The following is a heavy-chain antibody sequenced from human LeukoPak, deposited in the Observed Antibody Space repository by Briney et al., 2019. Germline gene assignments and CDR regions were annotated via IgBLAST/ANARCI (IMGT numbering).Heavy chain of an antibody. CDR1: GFTFSSYA. D-gene: IGHD6-19*01. CDR2: ISGSGGST. Sequence: GGSLRLSCAASGFTFSSYAMNWVRQAPGKGLEWVSAISGSGGSTYYADSVKGRFTISRDNSKNTLYLQMNSLRAEDTAVYYCAKDRSSGWYNYFDYWGQGTLVTVSS. J-gene: IGHJ4*02. CDR3: AKDRSSGWYNYFDY. V-gene: IGHV3-23*01.